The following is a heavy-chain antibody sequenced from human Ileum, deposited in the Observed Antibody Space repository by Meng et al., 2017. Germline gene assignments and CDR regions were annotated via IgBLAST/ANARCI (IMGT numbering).Heavy chain of an antibody. CDR1: GASFTGYS. CDR2: VNHDGGT. D-gene: IGHD3-10*01. J-gene: IGHJ4*02. Sequence: VQQQQGGAGLLKPSETLSLPCTVYGASFTGYSWTWIRQSPGKGLEWIGEVNHDGGTNCSPSLKSRVIISIDTSKNQFSLKLTAVTATDAAVYYCAREGSWFGADYWGQGTLVTVSS. CDR3: AREGSWFGADY. V-gene: IGHV4-34*02.